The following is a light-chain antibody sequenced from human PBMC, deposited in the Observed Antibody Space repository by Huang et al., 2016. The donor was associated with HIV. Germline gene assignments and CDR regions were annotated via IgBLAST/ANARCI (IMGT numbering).Light chain of an antibody. Sequence: DIVMIQSPLSLPVTPGEPASISCTSSRSLLHSNGYNYLDWYLQTPGPSPQLLIFLGSNRASGVPDRFSGSGSGTYFSLKISRVEAEDVGVYYCMQALHTPYTFGQGTKLEIK. V-gene: IGKV2-28*01. CDR2: LGS. J-gene: IGKJ2*01. CDR3: MQALHTPYT. CDR1: RSLLHSNGYNY.